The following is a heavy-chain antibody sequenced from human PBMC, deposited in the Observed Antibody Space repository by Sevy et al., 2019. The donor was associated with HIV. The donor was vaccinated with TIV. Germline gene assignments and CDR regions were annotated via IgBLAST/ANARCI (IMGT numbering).Heavy chain of an antibody. J-gene: IGHJ4*02. Sequence: SETLSLTCTVSGGSISSGDYYWSWIRQPPGKGLEWIGYIYYSGSTYYYPSLKSRVTISVDTSKNQFSLKLSSVTAADTAVYYCARERGNPHYFDYWGQGTLVTVSS. CDR1: GGSISSGDYY. CDR3: ARERGNPHYFDY. D-gene: IGHD3-16*01. V-gene: IGHV4-30-4*01. CDR2: IYYSGST.